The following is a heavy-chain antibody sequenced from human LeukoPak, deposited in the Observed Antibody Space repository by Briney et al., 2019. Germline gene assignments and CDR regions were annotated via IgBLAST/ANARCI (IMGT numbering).Heavy chain of an antibody. D-gene: IGHD5-12*01. CDR2: INHSGST. CDR3: ARYLLRGYSGYDSGANWYFDL. CDR1: GGSFSGYY. J-gene: IGHJ2*01. Sequence: SETLSLTCAVYGGSFSGYYWSWIRQPPGKGLEWIGEINHSGSTNYNPSLKSRVTISVDTSKDQFPLKLGSVTAADTAVYYCARYLLRGYSGYDSGANWYFDLWGRGTLVTVSS. V-gene: IGHV4-34*01.